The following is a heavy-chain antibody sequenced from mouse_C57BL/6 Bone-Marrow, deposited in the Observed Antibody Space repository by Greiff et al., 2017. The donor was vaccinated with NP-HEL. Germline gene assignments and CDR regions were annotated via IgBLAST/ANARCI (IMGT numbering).Heavy chain of an antibody. CDR2: ISNLAYSI. Sequence: EVQLQESGGGLVQPGGSLKLSCAASGFTFSDYGMAWVRQAPRKGPEWVAFISNLAYSIYYADTVTGRFTISRENAKNTLYLEMSSLRSEDTAMYYCARPLDSSGYVPFAYWGQGTLVTVSA. D-gene: IGHD3-2*02. V-gene: IGHV5-15*01. J-gene: IGHJ3*01. CDR3: ARPLDSSGYVPFAY. CDR1: GFTFSDYG.